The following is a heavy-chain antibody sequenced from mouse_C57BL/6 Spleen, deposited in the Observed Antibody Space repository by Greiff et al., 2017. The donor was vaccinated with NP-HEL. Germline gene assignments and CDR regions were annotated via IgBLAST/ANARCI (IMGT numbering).Heavy chain of an antibody. CDR1: GFTFSSYG. J-gene: IGHJ3*01. V-gene: IGHV5-6*01. CDR2: ISSGGSYT. Sequence: EVQRVESGGDLVKPGGSLKLSCAASGFTFSSYGMSWVRQTPDKRLEWVATISSGGSYTYYPDSVKGRFTISRDNAKNTLYLQMSSLKSEDTAMYYCARHGENYYGSIYALAYWGQGTLVTVSA. D-gene: IGHD1-1*01. CDR3: ARHGENYYGSIYALAY.